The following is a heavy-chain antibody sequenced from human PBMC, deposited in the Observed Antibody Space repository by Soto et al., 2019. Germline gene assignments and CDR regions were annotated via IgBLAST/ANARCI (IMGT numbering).Heavy chain of an antibody. CDR2: ISASGGST. CDR3: AKGQNSGTYRFYFDY. J-gene: IGHJ4*02. CDR1: GITLISYA. Sequence: GWSLRLSCASSGITLISYAMRWVRQAPGKGPEWVSGISASGGSTSYADSVKGRFTISRDNSKNTLYLQMNSLRADDTAVYHCAKGQNSGTYRFYFDYWGQGALVTVSS. V-gene: IGHV3-23*01. D-gene: IGHD1-26*01.